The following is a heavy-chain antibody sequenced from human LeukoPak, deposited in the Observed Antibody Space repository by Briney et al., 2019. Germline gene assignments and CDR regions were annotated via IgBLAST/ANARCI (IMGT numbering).Heavy chain of an antibody. J-gene: IGHJ3*02. Sequence: ASVKVSCKASGYTFTSYDINWVRQAPGQGLEWMGWMNPNSGNTGYAQKFQGRVTMTRNTSISTAYMELSSLRSEDTAVYYCARYGHYYDSSGYYYGDAFDIWGQGTMVTVSS. V-gene: IGHV1-8*01. CDR3: ARYGHYYDSSGYYYGDAFDI. CDR1: GYTFTSYD. CDR2: MNPNSGNT. D-gene: IGHD3-22*01.